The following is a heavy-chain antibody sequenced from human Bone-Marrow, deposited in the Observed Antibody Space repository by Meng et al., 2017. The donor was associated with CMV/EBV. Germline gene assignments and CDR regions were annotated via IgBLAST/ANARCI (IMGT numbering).Heavy chain of an antibody. V-gene: IGHV3-48*01. CDR2: ISSSSSTI. D-gene: IGHD3-9*01. CDR3: AKILRYLDCYFDF. J-gene: IGHJ4*02. CDR1: GFTFSSYS. Sequence: GESLKISCAASGFTFSSYSMNWVRQAPGKGLEWVSYISSSSSTIYDADSVKGRFTISRDNSKNTLYLQMNSLRAEDTAVYYWAKILRYLDCYFDFWGQGTLVAASS.